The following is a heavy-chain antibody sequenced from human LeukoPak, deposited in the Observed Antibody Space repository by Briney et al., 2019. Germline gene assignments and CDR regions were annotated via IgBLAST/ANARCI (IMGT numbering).Heavy chain of an antibody. CDR1: GFTFSSYG. Sequence: PGRSLRLSCAASGFTFSSYGMHWVRQAPGKGLEWVAVIWYDGSNKYYADSVNGRFTISRDNSKNTLSLQMNSLRAEDKAVYYCARDSIAVAGCFDSWGQGTLVTVSS. CDR3: ARDSIAVAGCFDS. J-gene: IGHJ4*02. V-gene: IGHV3-33*01. D-gene: IGHD6-19*01. CDR2: IWYDGSNK.